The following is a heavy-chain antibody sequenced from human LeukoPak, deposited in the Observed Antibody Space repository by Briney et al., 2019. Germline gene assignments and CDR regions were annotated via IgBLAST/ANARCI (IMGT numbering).Heavy chain of an antibody. CDR2: ITDNGAGA. CDR1: GFTFSSYA. D-gene: IGHD5-12*01. CDR3: AKEIGAIGTPAFDY. J-gene: IGHJ4*02. V-gene: IGHV3-23*01. Sequence: GGSLRLSCAASGFTFSSYAISWVRQAPGKGLEWVSGITDNGAGAYYADSVKGRFTISRDNSRNTLYPQMSSLRVEDTAVYYCAKEIGAIGTPAFDYWGQGTLVTVSS.